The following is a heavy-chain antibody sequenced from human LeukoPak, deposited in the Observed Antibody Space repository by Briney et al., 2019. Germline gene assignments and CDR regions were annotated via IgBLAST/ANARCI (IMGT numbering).Heavy chain of an antibody. CDR1: GFTFSSYE. V-gene: IGHV3-48*03. D-gene: IGHD6-13*01. J-gene: IGHJ3*02. CDR3: ARVAAATRLDAFDI. CDR2: ISSSGSTI. Sequence: SGGSLRLSCAASGFTFSSYEMNWVRQAPGKGLEWVSYISSSGSTIYYADSVKSRFTISRDNAKNSLYLQMNSLRAEDTAVYYCARVAAATRLDAFDIWGQGTMVTVSS.